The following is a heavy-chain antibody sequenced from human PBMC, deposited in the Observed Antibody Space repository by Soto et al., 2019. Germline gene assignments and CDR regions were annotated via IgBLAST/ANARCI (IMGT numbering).Heavy chain of an antibody. V-gene: IGHV4-59*12. CDR1: GGSISTYY. Sequence: SETLSLTCTVSGGSISTYYWTWIRQSPEKGLEWLGNIYYSGSTNYSPSLNSRLTISLDTSKNQFSLKLRSVIAADTAVYYCARESRCVNGACGNVFDIWGRGTKVTVSS. CDR2: IYYSGST. CDR3: ARESRCVNGACGNVFDI. J-gene: IGHJ3*02. D-gene: IGHD2-8*01.